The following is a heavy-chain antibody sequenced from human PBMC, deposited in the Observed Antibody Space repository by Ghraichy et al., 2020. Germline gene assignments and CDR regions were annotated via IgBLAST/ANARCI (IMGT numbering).Heavy chain of an antibody. CDR1: GFTFDDYT. Sequence: GGSLRLSCAASGFTFDDYTMHWVRQAPGKGLEWVSLITWNGARTYYADSVKGQFTISRDNSKKSLYLQMTSLTTDDTALYSCGKDRVVRGSGEMETWGQGTLVTVSS. V-gene: IGHV3-43*01. D-gene: IGHD3-10*01. CDR3: GKDRVVRGSGEMET. CDR2: ITWNGART. J-gene: IGHJ5*02.